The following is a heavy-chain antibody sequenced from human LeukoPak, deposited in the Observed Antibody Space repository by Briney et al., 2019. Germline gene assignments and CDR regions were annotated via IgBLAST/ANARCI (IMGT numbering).Heavy chain of an antibody. V-gene: IGHV1-46*01. CDR3: SRGFYGSGSARNDY. J-gene: IGHJ4*02. Sequence: ASVKVSCKASGYIFTGCYMHWVRQAPGQGLEWMGIINPSGGSTTYAQKFQGRVTMTRDTSTSTVYMELSSLRSEDTAVYYCSRGFYGSGSARNDYWGQGTLVTVSS. D-gene: IGHD3-10*01. CDR2: INPSGGST. CDR1: GYIFTGCY.